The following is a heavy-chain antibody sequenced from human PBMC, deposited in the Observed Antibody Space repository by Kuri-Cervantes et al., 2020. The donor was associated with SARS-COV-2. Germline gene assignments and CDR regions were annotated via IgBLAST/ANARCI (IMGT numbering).Heavy chain of an antibody. CDR2: IYHSGST. D-gene: IGHD4-11*01. Sequence: LRLSCAVSGGSISSGGYSWSSIRQPPGKGLEWIGYIYHSGSTYYNPSLKSRVTISVDRSKNQFSLKLSSVTAADTAVYYCARRINYWWFDPWGQGTLVTVSS. V-gene: IGHV4-30-2*01. CDR1: GGSISSGGYS. J-gene: IGHJ5*02. CDR3: ARRINYWWFDP.